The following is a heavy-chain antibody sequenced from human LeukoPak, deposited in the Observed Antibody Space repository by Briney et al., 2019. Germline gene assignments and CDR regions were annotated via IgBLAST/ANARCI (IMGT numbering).Heavy chain of an antibody. V-gene: IGHV4-59*12. CDR1: GGSISSYY. Sequence: PSETLSLTCTVSGGSISSYYWSWIRQPPGKGLEWIGYIYYSGSTNYNPSLKSRVTISVDTSKNQFSLKLSSVTAADTAVYYCARTTVTTVSFGMDVWGQGTTVTVSS. CDR3: ARTTVTTVSFGMDV. CDR2: IYYSGST. D-gene: IGHD4-17*01. J-gene: IGHJ6*02.